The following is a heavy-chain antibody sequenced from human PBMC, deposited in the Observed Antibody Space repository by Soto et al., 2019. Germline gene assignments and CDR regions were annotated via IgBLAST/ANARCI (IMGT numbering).Heavy chain of an antibody. CDR2: IVVGSGNT. D-gene: IGHD3-22*01. CDR1: GFTFTSSA. V-gene: IGHV1-58*01. J-gene: IGHJ4*02. CDR3: AAEYYYDSSGYYQAPRHFDY. Sequence: SVKVSCKASGFTFTSSAVQWVRQARGQRLEWIGWIVVGSGNTNYAQKFQERVTITRDMSTSTAYMELSSLRSEDTAVYYCAAEYYYDSSGYYQAPRHFDYWGQGTLVTVYS.